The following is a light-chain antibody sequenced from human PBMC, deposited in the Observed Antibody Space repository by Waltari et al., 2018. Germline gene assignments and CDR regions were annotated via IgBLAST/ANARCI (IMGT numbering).Light chain of an antibody. CDR2: EDT. J-gene: IGLJ2*01. CDR3: QVWHTTSAVV. CDR1: NIGDKS. V-gene: IGLV3-21*02. Sequence: SYVLSQPPSVSVAPGQTARITCGGNNIGDKSVHWYQPKPGRAPVLGVDEDTDRPSGRPERFSGSNAGNTATLTITRVAAGDEADYFCQVWHTTSAVVFGGGTKLTVL.